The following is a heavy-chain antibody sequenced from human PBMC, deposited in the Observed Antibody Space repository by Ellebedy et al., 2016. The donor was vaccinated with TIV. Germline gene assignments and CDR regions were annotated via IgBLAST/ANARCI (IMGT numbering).Heavy chain of an antibody. D-gene: IGHD5-18*01. Sequence: AASVKVSCKASGYKFINYGYTWVRQAPGQGLEWVGYISSHNGNSNYGKNFEGRVTMTTDRPPATVFMELGSLRSDDTAMYYCARTRYSSSWPDFWGQGTLVTVSS. CDR2: ISSHNGNS. V-gene: IGHV1-18*04. CDR1: GYKFINYG. J-gene: IGHJ4*02. CDR3: ARTRYSSSWPDF.